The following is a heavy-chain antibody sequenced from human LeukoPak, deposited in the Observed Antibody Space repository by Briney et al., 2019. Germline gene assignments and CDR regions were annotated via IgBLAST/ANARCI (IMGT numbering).Heavy chain of an antibody. J-gene: IGHJ4*02. CDR2: INPYNGST. D-gene: IGHD3-16*02. V-gene: IGHV1-18*01. Sequence: ASVKVSCKASGYTFTNYGISWVRQAPGQGLEWMGNINPYNGSTNYAQNLQGRVTMTTDTSTNTAYMELRSLRSDDTAVYYCARDLHDHVWGSYRPYFDYWGQGTLVTVSS. CDR1: GYTFTNYG. CDR3: ARDLHDHVWGSYRPYFDY.